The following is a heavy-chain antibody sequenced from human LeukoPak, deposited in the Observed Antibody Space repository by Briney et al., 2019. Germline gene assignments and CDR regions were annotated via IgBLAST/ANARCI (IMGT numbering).Heavy chain of an antibody. CDR1: GFTFSSYG. J-gene: IGHJ3*02. CDR2: IRYDGSNK. Sequence: GGSLRLSCAASGFTFSSYGMHWVRQAPGKGLEWVAFIRYDGSNKYYADSVKGRFTISRDNSKNTLYLQMNSLRAEDTAVYYCAKDLLGYCSSTSCFVAFDIWGQGTMVTVSS. V-gene: IGHV3-30*02. CDR3: AKDLLGYCSSTSCFVAFDI. D-gene: IGHD2-2*01.